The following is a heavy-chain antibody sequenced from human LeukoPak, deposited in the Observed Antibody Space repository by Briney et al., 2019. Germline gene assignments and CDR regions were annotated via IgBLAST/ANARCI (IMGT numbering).Heavy chain of an antibody. CDR3: ARNNGMDV. CDR2: ITASGTAM. J-gene: IGHJ6*02. CDR1: GFTFSSYS. V-gene: IGHV3-48*01. Sequence: GGSLRLSCAASGFTFSSYSMNWARQAPGKGLEWVSHITASGTAMFYADSVKGRFTISRDNAKNSLYLQMNSLRAEDTALYHCARNNGMDVWGQGTTVIVSS.